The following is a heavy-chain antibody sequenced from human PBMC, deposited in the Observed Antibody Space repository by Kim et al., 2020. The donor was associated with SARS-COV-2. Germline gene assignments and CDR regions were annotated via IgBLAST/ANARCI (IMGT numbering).Heavy chain of an antibody. CDR2: IYYSGST. CDR1: GGSISSSSYY. J-gene: IGHJ4*02. Sequence: SETLSLTCTVSGGSISSSSYYWGWIRQPPGKGLEWIGSIYYSGSTYYNPSLKSRVTISVDTSKNQFSLKLSSVTAADTAVYYCATVGYCSGGSSDCWGQGTLVTVSS. V-gene: IGHV4-39*01. D-gene: IGHD2-15*01. CDR3: ATVGYCSGGSSDC.